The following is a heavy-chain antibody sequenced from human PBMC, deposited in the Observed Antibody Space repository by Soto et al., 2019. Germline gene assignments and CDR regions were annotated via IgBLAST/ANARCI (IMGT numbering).Heavy chain of an antibody. Sequence: PSETLSLTCTVSGGSISSSSYYWGWIRQPPGKGLEWIGSIYYSGSTYYNPSLKSRVTISVDTSKNQFSLKLSSVTAAYTAVYYCARHLHSSSWSYYYFYYGMDVWGQGTTVTVSS. D-gene: IGHD6-13*01. V-gene: IGHV4-39*01. J-gene: IGHJ6*02. CDR3: ARHLHSSSWSYYYFYYGMDV. CDR2: IYYSGST. CDR1: GGSISSSSYY.